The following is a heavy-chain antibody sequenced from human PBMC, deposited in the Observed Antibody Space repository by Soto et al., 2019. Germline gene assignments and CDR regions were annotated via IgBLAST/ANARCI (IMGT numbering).Heavy chain of an antibody. CDR2: IYYSGST. J-gene: IGHJ6*03. Sequence: SETLSLTCTVSGGSISSYYWSWIRQPPGKGQEWIGYIYYSGSTNYNPSLKSRVTISVDTSKNQFSLKLSSVTAADTAVYYCARHSKAAAGARSIYYYYMDVWGKGTTVTVSS. V-gene: IGHV4-59*08. CDR3: ARHSKAAAGARSIYYYYMDV. D-gene: IGHD6-13*01. CDR1: GGSISSYY.